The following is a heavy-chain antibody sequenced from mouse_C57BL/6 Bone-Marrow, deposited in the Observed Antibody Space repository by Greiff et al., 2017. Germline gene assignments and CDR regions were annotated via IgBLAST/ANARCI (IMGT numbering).Heavy chain of an antibody. CDR3: TTSYGNYGGYWYFDV. CDR2: IDPENGDT. J-gene: IGHJ1*03. D-gene: IGHD2-1*01. Sequence: EVQLQQSGAELVRPGASVKLSCTASGFNIKDDYMHWVKQRPEQGLEWIGWIDPENGDTEYASKFQGKATITADTASNTAYRQLSSLTSEDTAVYYCTTSYGNYGGYWYFDVWGTGTTVTVSS. V-gene: IGHV14-4*01. CDR1: GFNIKDDY.